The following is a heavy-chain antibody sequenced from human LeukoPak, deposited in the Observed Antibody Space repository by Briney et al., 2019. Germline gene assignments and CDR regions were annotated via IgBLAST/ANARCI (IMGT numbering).Heavy chain of an antibody. Sequence: GGSLRLSCAASGFTFSSYSMNWVRQAPGKGLEWVSSISSSSSYIYYADSVKGRFTISRDNAKNSLYLQMNSLRAEDTAVYYCARVGNYYDSSGDFDYWGQGTLVTVSS. CDR1: GFTFSSYS. D-gene: IGHD3-22*01. CDR3: ARVGNYYDSSGDFDY. J-gene: IGHJ4*02. V-gene: IGHV3-21*01. CDR2: ISSSSSYI.